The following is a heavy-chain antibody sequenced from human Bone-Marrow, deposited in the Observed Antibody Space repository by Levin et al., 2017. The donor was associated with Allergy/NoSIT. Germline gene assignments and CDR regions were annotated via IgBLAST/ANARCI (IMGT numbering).Heavy chain of an antibody. V-gene: IGHV3-30*04. Sequence: GESLKISCAASGFTFSSYAMHWVRQAPGKGLEWVAVISYDGSNKYYADSVKGRFTISRDNSKNTLYLQMNSLRAEDTAVYYCASASRGGSYSLDFQHWGQGTLVTVSS. CDR3: ASASRGGSYSLDFQH. D-gene: IGHD1-26*01. CDR1: GFTFSSYA. CDR2: ISYDGSNK. J-gene: IGHJ1*01.